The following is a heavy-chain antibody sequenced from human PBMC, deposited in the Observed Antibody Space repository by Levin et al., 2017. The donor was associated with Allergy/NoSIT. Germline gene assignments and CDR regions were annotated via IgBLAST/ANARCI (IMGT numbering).Heavy chain of an antibody. J-gene: IGHJ4*02. V-gene: IGHV3-48*01. CDR1: GFTFSSYS. Sequence: GGSLRLSCAASGFTFSSYSMNWVRQAPGKGLEWVSYISSSSSTIYYADSVKGRFTISRDNAKNSLYLQMNSLRAEDTAVYYCARETSIAAAVGHYYFDYWGQGTLVTVSS. CDR3: ARETSIAAAVGHYYFDY. CDR2: ISSSSSTI. D-gene: IGHD6-13*01.